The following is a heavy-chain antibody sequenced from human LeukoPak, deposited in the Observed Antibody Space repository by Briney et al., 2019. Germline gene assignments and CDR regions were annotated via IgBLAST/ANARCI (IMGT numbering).Heavy chain of an antibody. CDR1: GGSISSYY. CDR2: IYYSGST. CDR3: AYHLGWGQRAS. D-gene: IGHD2-2*01. Sequence: SETQSLTCTVSGGSISSYYWSWIRQPPGKGLEWIGYIYYSGSTNYNPSLKSRVTISVDTSKNQFSLKLSSVTAADTAVYYCAYHLGWGQRASWGQGALVTVSS. V-gene: IGHV4-59*01. J-gene: IGHJ4*02.